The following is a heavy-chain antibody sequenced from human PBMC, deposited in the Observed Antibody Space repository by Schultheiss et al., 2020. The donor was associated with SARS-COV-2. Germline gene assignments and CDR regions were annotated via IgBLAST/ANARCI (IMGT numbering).Heavy chain of an antibody. J-gene: IGHJ4*02. CDR1: GFTFSSYS. Sequence: GGSLRLSCAASGFTFSSYSMNWVRQAPGKGLEWVSSISSSSSYIYYADSVKGRFTISRDNSKNTLYLQMNSLRAEDTAVYYCAKDPPNYYHTPFDYWGQGTLVTVSS. V-gene: IGHV3-21*04. D-gene: IGHD3-22*01. CDR2: ISSSSSYI. CDR3: AKDPPNYYHTPFDY.